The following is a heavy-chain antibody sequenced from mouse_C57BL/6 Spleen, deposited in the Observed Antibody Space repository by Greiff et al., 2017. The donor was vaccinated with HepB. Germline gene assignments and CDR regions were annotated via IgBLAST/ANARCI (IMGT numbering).Heavy chain of an antibody. D-gene: IGHD1-1*01. V-gene: IGHV1-54*01. CDR3: ARRRAGVTTVLFDY. CDR2: INPGSGGT. Sequence: VQLQQSGAELVRPGTSVKVSCKASGYAFTNYLIEWVKQRPGQGLEWIGVINPGSGGTNYNEKFKGKATLTADKSSSTAYMQISSLTSEDSAVYICARRRAGVTTVLFDYWGQGTTLTVSS. CDR1: GYAFTNYL. J-gene: IGHJ2*01.